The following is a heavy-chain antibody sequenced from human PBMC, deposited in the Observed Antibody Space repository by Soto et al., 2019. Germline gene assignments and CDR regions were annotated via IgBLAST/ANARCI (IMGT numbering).Heavy chain of an antibody. V-gene: IGHV4-59*08. CDR2: IHYSGNK. CDR3: ARGHYDFWSGYFATIDY. Sequence: SETLSLTCTVSGGSISNYYWSWIRQPPGKGLEWIGYIHYSGNKKYNPSLKSRFTISADTSKDQFSLKLTSVTAADTAVYYCARGHYDFWSGYFATIDYWGQGTLVTVSS. D-gene: IGHD3-3*01. CDR1: GGSISNYY. J-gene: IGHJ4*02.